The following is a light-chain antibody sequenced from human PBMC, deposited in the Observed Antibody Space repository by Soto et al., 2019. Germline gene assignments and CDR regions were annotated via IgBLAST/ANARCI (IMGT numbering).Light chain of an antibody. J-gene: IGKJ1*01. CDR2: DSS. Sequence: EIVLTQSPGTLSLSPGERATLSCRASQSVSSSYLAWYQQKPGQAPRLLIYDSSSRATGIPDRFSGSGSGTDLTLTISRLEPEDFAVYYCQQHGSSPQTFGQGTKVDIK. V-gene: IGKV3-20*01. CDR1: QSVSSSY. CDR3: QQHGSSPQT.